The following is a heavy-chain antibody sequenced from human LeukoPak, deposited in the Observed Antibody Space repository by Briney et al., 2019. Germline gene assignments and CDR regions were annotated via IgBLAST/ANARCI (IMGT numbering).Heavy chain of an antibody. D-gene: IGHD1-26*01. J-gene: IGHJ4*02. CDR2: ISSSSSTI. Sequence: PGGSLGLSCAASGFTFSSYSMNWVRQAPGKGLEWVSFISSSSSTIYYADSVKGRFTISRDNAKNSLYLQMNSLRAEDTAVYYCARDRGGSYSAIDYWGQGTLVTVSS. CDR1: GFTFSSYS. V-gene: IGHV3-48*04. CDR3: ARDRGGSYSAIDY.